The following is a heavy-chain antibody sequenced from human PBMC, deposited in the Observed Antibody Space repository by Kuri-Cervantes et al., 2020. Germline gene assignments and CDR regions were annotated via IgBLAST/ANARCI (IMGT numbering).Heavy chain of an antibody. CDR1: GYTFTGYY. V-gene: IGHV1-46*01. J-gene: IGHJ5*02. Sequence: ASVKVSCKASGYTFTGYYMHWVRQAPGQGLEWMGIINPSGGSTSYAQKFQGRVTMTRDTSISTAYMELSRLRSDDTAVYYCARELEDIVVVPAAPWGQGTLVTVSS. CDR2: INPSGGST. CDR3: ARELEDIVVVPAAP. D-gene: IGHD2-2*01.